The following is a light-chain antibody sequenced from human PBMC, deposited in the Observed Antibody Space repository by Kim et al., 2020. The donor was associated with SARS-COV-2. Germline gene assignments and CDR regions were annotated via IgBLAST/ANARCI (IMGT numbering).Light chain of an antibody. CDR1: QSVSSGY. J-gene: IGKJ1*01. V-gene: IGKV3-20*01. Sequence: PVERATITCRASQSVSSGYLALYQQQPGPAPGLLIYGASSRTTGIPDRFSGSGSGTDFTLTISSLEPEDFEVYYCQQYGSSLTWTFGQGTKVDIK. CDR3: QQYGSSLTWT. CDR2: GAS.